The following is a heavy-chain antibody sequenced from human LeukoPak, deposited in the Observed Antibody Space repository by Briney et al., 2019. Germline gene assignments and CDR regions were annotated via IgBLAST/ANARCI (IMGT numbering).Heavy chain of an antibody. Sequence: SETLSLTCTVSGDSMSSGGYYWNWIRQPPGKGLEWIGHIYHSGSTYYNPSLKSRVTISVDRSNNQFSLKLSSVTAADTAVYYCASLTSYYFDYWGQGALVTVSS. CDR2: IYHSGST. CDR1: GDSMSSGGYY. V-gene: IGHV4-30-2*01. CDR3: ASLTSYYFDY. J-gene: IGHJ4*02.